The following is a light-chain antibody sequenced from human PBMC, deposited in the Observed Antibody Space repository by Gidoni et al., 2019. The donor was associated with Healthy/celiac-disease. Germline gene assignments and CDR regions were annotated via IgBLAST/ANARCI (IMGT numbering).Light chain of an antibody. CDR1: QSISSY. CDR2: AAS. Sequence: DIQMTQSPSSLSASVGDRVTITCRASQSISSYLNWYQQKPGKAPKLLIYAASSLQSGVPSGFRGSGSGTDFTLTISSLQPEDFATYYCQQSYSTPRTFGQGTKVEIK. CDR3: QQSYSTPRT. J-gene: IGKJ1*01. V-gene: IGKV1-39*01.